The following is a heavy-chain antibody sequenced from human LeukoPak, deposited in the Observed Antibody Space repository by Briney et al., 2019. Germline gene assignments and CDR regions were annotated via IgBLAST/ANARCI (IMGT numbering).Heavy chain of an antibody. CDR1: GFTFSSYG. CDR2: IRYDGSNK. D-gene: IGHD2-2*01. V-gene: IGHV3-30*02. Sequence: PGRSLRLSCAASGFTFSSYGMHWVRQAPGKGLEWVAFIRYDGSNKYYADSVKGRFTISRDNSKNTLYLQMNSLRAEDTAVYYCAKSRPLGDYCSSTSCFSWYYYMDVWGKGTTVTISS. CDR3: AKSRPLGDYCSSTSCFSWYYYMDV. J-gene: IGHJ6*03.